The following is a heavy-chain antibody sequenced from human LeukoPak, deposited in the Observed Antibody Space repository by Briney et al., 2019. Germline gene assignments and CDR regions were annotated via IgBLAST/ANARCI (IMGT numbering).Heavy chain of an antibody. V-gene: IGHV4-59*01. CDR3: ARGCASSKFFDA. J-gene: IGHJ4*02. Sequence: SETLSLTCSVSGVLIRHYYWSWIRQPPGKGLEGIAFIYYDGTTNNNPSLKSRATISVDTSKNQYSLNLISVTPADTAVYYCARGCASSKFFDAWGQGILVTVSS. CDR2: IYYDGTT. D-gene: IGHD6-6*01. CDR1: GVLIRHYY.